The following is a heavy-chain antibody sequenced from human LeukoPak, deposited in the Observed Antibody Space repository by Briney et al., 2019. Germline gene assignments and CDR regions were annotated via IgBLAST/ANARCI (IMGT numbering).Heavy chain of an antibody. Sequence: PSETLSLTCTVSGGSISSSSYYWGWIRQPPGKGLEWIGNIYYSGSTYYNPSLKSRVTISVDTSKNQFSLKLSSVTAADTAVYYCARVCIDYGDLVDVWGKGTTVTVSS. CDR1: GGSISSSSYY. CDR3: ARVCIDYGDLVDV. D-gene: IGHD4-17*01. J-gene: IGHJ6*04. V-gene: IGHV4-39*07. CDR2: IYYSGST.